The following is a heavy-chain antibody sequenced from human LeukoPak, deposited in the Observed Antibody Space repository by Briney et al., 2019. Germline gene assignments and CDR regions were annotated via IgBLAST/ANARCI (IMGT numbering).Heavy chain of an antibody. CDR1: GYTFTSYY. CDR2: INPSGGST. CDR3: ARGCTMVRGVNRPVHPYNWSDP. D-gene: IGHD3-10*01. J-gene: IGHJ5*02. V-gene: IGHV1-46*01. Sequence: ASVKVSCKASGYTFTSYYMHWVRQAPGQGLEWMGIINPSGGSTSYAQKFQGRVTTTRDTSTSTVYMELSSLRSEDTAVYYCARGCTMVRGVNRPVHPYNWSDPWGQGTLVTVSS.